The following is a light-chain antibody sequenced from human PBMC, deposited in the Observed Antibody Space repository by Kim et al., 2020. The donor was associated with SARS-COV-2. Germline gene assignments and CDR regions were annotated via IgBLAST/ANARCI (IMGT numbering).Light chain of an antibody. CDR1: QSVSSN. Sequence: VSPGERATLSCRASQSVSSNLAWYQQKPGQAPRLLIYGASTRSTGIPARFSGSGSGTEFTLTISSLQSEDLAVYYCQQYNSCPPYTFGQGTKLEI. CDR2: GAS. CDR3: QQYNSCPPYT. J-gene: IGKJ2*01. V-gene: IGKV3-15*01.